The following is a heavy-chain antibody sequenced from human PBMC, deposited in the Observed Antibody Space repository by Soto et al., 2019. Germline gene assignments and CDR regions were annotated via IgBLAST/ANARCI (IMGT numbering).Heavy chain of an antibody. CDR2: IIPIIGTA. V-gene: IGHV1-69*05. Sequence: GASVKVSCKASGGTFSSYAISWVRQAPGQGLEWMGWIIPIIGTANYAQKFQGWVTMTTDTSISTAYMELSRLRSDDTAVYYCASSGVVAGTYYGMDVWGQGTTVTVSS. D-gene: IGHD6-19*01. J-gene: IGHJ6*02. CDR3: ASSGVVAGTYYGMDV. CDR1: GGTFSSYA.